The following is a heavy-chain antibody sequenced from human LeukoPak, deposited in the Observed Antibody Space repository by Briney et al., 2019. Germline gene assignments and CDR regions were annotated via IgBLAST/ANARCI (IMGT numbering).Heavy chain of an antibody. CDR2: INPNSGGT. Sequence: ASVKVSCKASGYTFTGYYMHWVRQAPGQGLEWMGWINPNSGGTNYAQKFQGRVTMTGDTSISTAYMELSRLRSDDTAVYYCARDVVEMATPLDYWGQGTLVTVSS. V-gene: IGHV1-2*02. CDR3: ARDVVEMATPLDY. CDR1: GYTFTGYY. J-gene: IGHJ4*02. D-gene: IGHD5-24*01.